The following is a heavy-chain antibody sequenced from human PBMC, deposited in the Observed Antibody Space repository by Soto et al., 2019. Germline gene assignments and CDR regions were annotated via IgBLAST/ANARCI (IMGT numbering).Heavy chain of an antibody. D-gene: IGHD3-3*01. Sequence: EVQLVESGGGLVKPGGSLRLSCAASGFTFSSYSMNWVRQAPGKGLEWVSSISSSSSYIYYADSVKARFTISRDNAKNSVYMQMNSLRAEDTAVYYCARGDDFWSGEDYCVDYWGQGSLVTVSA. J-gene: IGHJ4*02. CDR3: ARGDDFWSGEDYCVDY. V-gene: IGHV3-21*01. CDR2: ISSSSSYI. CDR1: GFTFSSYS.